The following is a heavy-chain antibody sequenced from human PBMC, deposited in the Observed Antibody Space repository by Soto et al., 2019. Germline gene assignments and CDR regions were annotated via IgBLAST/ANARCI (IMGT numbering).Heavy chain of an antibody. J-gene: IGHJ5*02. Sequence: ASVKVSCKASGYTFTTYGISWVRQAPGQGLEWMGWISAYNGNTDYAQKFQGRVTMTTDTSKSSAYLELRSLRSDDTAVYYCARDFRDKIAPSTQAIWWLDPWGQGTLVTVS. V-gene: IGHV1-18*01. CDR1: GYTFTTYG. D-gene: IGHD3-10*01. CDR2: ISAYNGNT. CDR3: ARDFRDKIAPSTQAIWWLDP.